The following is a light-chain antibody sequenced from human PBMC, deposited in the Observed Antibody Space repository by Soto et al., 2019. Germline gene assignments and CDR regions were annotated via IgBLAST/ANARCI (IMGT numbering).Light chain of an antibody. Sequence: DIQMTQSPSSLSASVGDRVTITCRASQSISSYLNWYRQKPGKAPKLLIYAASSLQSGVPSRFSGSGSGTVFTLTISSLQPEDFASYYCQQSYSTPLTFGGGTKVEIK. CDR2: AAS. CDR1: QSISSY. J-gene: IGKJ4*01. V-gene: IGKV1-39*01. CDR3: QQSYSTPLT.